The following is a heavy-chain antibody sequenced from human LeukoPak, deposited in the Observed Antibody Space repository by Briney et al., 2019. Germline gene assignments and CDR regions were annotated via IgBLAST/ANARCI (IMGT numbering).Heavy chain of an antibody. CDR3: AKEVGYCSGGSCYDDHSDAFDI. Sequence: PGGSLRLSCAASGFTFSSYAMHWVRQAPGKGLEWVAFIRYDGSNKYYADSVKGRFTISRDNSKNTLYLQMNSLRAEDTAVYYCAKEVGYCSGGSCYDDHSDAFDIWGQGTMVTVSS. D-gene: IGHD2-15*01. V-gene: IGHV3-30*02. J-gene: IGHJ3*02. CDR2: IRYDGSNK. CDR1: GFTFSSYA.